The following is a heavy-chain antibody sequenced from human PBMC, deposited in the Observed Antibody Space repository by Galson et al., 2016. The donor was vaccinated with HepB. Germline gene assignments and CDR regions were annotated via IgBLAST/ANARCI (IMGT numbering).Heavy chain of an antibody. J-gene: IGHJ6*02. CDR2: INPNTGGT. D-gene: IGHD5-24*01. CDR3: ARDYPVFSQLVSLAARLDV. CDR1: GYTFSDYS. Sequence: SVKVSCKASGYTFSDYSIHWLRQAPGEGPEWMGRINPNTGGTNYAQKFQGRVTMTWDTSISTAYMQLTRLRSGDTAVYYCARDYPVFSQLVSLAARLDVWGQGTTVTVSS. V-gene: IGHV1-2*06.